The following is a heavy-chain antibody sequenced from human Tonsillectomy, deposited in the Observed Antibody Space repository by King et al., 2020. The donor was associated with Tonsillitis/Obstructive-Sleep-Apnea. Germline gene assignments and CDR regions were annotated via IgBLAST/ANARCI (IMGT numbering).Heavy chain of an antibody. Sequence: VQLVESGGGVVQPGRSLRLSCAASGFSFSGHGMHWVRQAPGKGLEWVAVIWNDGSKKYYADSVKGRFTITRDNSKNMLYLEMNSLRTEDTAVYFCVREYCTSHSCYGGWFDPWGQGTLVTVSA. CDR1: GFSFSGHG. CDR2: IWNDGSKK. CDR3: VREYCTSHSCYGGWFDP. V-gene: IGHV3-33*01. D-gene: IGHD2-15*01. J-gene: IGHJ5*02.